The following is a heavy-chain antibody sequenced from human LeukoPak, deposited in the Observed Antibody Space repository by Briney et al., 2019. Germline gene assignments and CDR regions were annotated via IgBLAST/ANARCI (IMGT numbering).Heavy chain of an antibody. J-gene: IGHJ6*02. CDR2: INYSGST. CDR1: GGSIATYY. Sequence: PSETLSLTCTVSGGSIATYYWTWIRQPPGKGLEWIGYINYSGSTNYNPSLKSRVTISVDTSKNQFSLKLSSVTAADTAVYYCARAQLNLLVDFGMDVWGQGTTVTVSS. CDR3: ARAQLNLLVDFGMDV. D-gene: IGHD1-1*01. V-gene: IGHV4-59*01.